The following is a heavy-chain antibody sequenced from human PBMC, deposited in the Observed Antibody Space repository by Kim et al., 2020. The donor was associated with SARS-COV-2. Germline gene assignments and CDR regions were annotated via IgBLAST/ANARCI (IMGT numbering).Heavy chain of an antibody. D-gene: IGHD1-7*01. CDR3: ARFNNWNYWSRDAFDI. J-gene: IGHJ3*02. CDR2: INHSGST. Sequence: SETLSLTCAVYGGSFSGYYWSWIRQPPGKGLEWIGEINHSGSTNYNPSLKSRVTISVDTSKNQFSLKLSSVTAADTAVYYCARFNNWNYWSRDAFDIWGQGTMVTVSS. V-gene: IGHV4-34*01. CDR1: GGSFSGYY.